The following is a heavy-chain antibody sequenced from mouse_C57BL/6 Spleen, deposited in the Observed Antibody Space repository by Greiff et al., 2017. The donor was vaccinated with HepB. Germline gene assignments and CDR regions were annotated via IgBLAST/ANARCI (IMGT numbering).Heavy chain of an antibody. CDR3: AREDYYPRDAMDY. J-gene: IGHJ4*01. D-gene: IGHD1-1*01. Sequence: VQGVESGAELVRPGASVKLSCKASGYTFTDYYINWVKQRPGQGLEWIARIYPGSGNTYYNEKFKGKATLTAEKSSSTAYMQLSSLTSEDSAVYFCAREDYYPRDAMDYWGQGTSVTVSS. CDR1: GYTFTDYY. V-gene: IGHV1-76*01. CDR2: IYPGSGNT.